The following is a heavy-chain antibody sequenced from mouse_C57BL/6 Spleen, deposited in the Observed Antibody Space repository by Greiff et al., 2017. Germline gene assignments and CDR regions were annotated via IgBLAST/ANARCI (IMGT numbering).Heavy chain of an antibody. CDR2: ISSGGDYI. Sequence: EVQLQESGEGLVKPGGSLKLSCAASGFTFSSYAMSWVRQTPEKRLEWVAYISSGGDYIYYADTVKGRFTISRDNARNTLYLQMSSLKSEDTAMYYCTRGSYSNYDAMDYWGQGTSVTVSS. J-gene: IGHJ4*01. CDR3: TRGSYSNYDAMDY. V-gene: IGHV5-9-1*02. CDR1: GFTFSSYA. D-gene: IGHD2-5*01.